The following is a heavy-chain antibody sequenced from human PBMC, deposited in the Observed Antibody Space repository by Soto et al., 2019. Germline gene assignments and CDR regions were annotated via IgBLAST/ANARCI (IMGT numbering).Heavy chain of an antibody. J-gene: IGHJ5*02. CDR2: TYFRSKWRN. V-gene: IGHV6-1*01. Sequence: SQTLSLTCAISGDSVSSNTASWNWIRQSPSRGLEWLGRTYFRSKWRNDYDVSVKSRIIINPDTSNNQFSLQLNSVTPEDTAVYFCAKGDNLGPKTGYAFDPWGQGIMVTVSS. D-gene: IGHD5-12*01. CDR1: GDSVSSNTAS. CDR3: AKGDNLGPKTGYAFDP.